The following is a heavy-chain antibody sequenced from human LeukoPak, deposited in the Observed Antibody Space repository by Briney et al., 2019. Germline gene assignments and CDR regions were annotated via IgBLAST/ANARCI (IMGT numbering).Heavy chain of an antibody. V-gene: IGHV4-59*01. CDR3: ARISPSSGTYWGSLYYYMDV. J-gene: IGHJ6*03. D-gene: IGHD1-26*01. CDR2: ISFSGAT. CDR1: GGSINNYY. Sequence: SETLSLTCTVSGGSINNYYWTWIRQPPGQGLEWMGYISFSGATNYNPTLKSRVTISLDTSNNQFSLKLTSVTAADTAVYYCARISPSSGTYWGSLYYYMDVWGKGTTVTVSS.